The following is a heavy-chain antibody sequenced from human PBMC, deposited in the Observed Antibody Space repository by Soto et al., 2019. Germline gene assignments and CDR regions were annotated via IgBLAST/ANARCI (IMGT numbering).Heavy chain of an antibody. D-gene: IGHD2-21*02. J-gene: IGHJ4*02. CDR2: IYHSGST. CDR1: GGSISSSNW. Sequence: SETLSLTCAVSGGSISSSNWWSWVRQPPGKGLEWIGEIYHSGSTNYNPSLKSRVTISVDKSKNQFSLKLSSVTAADTAVYYCASRGVNPDRGGDSPYLRDYWGQGTLVTVSS. V-gene: IGHV4-4*02. CDR3: ASRGVNPDRGGDSPYLRDY.